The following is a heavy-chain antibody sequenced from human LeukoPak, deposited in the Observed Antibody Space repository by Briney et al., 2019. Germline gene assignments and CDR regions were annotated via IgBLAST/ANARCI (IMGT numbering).Heavy chain of an antibody. Sequence: GGSLRLSCAASGFTFSSYAMSWVRQAPGKGLEWVANIKQDGSEKYYVDSVKGRFTISRDNAKNSLYLQMNSLRAEDTAVYYCAELGITMIGGVWGEGTTVTISS. J-gene: IGHJ6*04. V-gene: IGHV3-7*01. CDR3: AELGITMIGGV. CDR1: GFTFSSYA. D-gene: IGHD3-10*02. CDR2: IKQDGSEK.